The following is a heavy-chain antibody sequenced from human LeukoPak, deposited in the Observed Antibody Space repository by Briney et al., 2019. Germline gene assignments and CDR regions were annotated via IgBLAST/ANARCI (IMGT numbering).Heavy chain of an antibody. J-gene: IGHJ4*02. V-gene: IGHV3-11*04. Sequence: PGGSLRLSCAASGFTFSDYYMSWIRQAPGKGLEWVSYISSSGSTIYYADSVKGRFTNSRDNSKNTLYLQMNSLRAEDTAVYYCAVPCYSYGFDYWGQGTLVTVSS. CDR1: GFTFSDYY. D-gene: IGHD5-18*01. CDR3: AVPCYSYGFDY. CDR2: ISSSGSTI.